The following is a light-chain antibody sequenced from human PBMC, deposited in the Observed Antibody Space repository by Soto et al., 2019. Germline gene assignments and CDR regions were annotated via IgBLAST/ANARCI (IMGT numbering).Light chain of an antibody. J-gene: IGKJ1*01. CDR3: LQYNNWPRT. Sequence: IVMTQSPATLSVSPGESATLSCRASQNVNNNLAWYQQKSGQAPRLLIYGASTRATGIPARFSGSGSGTEFTLTISSLQSEDFAVYYCLQYNNWPRTFGQGTKAEI. V-gene: IGKV3-15*01. CDR2: GAS. CDR1: QNVNNN.